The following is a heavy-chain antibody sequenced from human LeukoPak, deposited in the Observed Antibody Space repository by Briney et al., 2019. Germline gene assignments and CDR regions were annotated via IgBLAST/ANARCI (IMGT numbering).Heavy chain of an antibody. D-gene: IGHD3-22*01. V-gene: IGHV4-59*01. Sequence: KPSETLSLTCTVSSGSISSYYWSWIRQPPGKGLEWIGYIYYSGSTNYKPSLKSRVTISVDTSKNQFSLKLSSVTAADTAVYYCATSRGNSGYYYDYWGQGTLVTVSS. CDR2: IYYSGST. CDR1: SGSISSYY. CDR3: ATSRGNSGYYYDY. J-gene: IGHJ4*02.